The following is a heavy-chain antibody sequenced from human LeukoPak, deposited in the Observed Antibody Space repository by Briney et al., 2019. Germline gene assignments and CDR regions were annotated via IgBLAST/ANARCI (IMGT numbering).Heavy chain of an antibody. CDR2: ISSSGSTI. J-gene: IGHJ4*02. Sequence: GGSLRLSCAASGFTFSSYWMNWVRQAPGKGLEWVSYISSSGSTIYYADSVKGRFTISRDNAKNSLYLQMNSLRAEDTAVYYCARDGSSPPGHFDYWGQGTLVTVSS. V-gene: IGHV3-48*04. CDR1: GFTFSSYW. CDR3: ARDGSSPPGHFDY.